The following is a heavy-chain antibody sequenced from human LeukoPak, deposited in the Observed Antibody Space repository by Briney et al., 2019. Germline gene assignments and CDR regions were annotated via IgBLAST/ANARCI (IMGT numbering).Heavy chain of an antibody. V-gene: IGHV3-74*01. CDR1: GFTFSNYW. J-gene: IGHJ4*02. Sequence: PGGSLRLSCAASGFTFSNYWMHWVRQTPGKGLVWVSRINTDGTGTSYADSVKGRLTISRDGAKNTLYLQMSGLRAEDTAVYYCARVKSGSYYPIDYWGQGTLVTVSS. CDR2: INTDGTGT. D-gene: IGHD1-26*01. CDR3: ARVKSGSYYPIDY.